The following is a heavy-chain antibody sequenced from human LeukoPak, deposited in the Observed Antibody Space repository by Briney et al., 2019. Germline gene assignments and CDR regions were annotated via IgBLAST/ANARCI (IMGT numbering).Heavy chain of an antibody. CDR2: IYYSGST. CDR1: GGSISSYY. Sequence: SETLSLTCTVSGGSISSYYWSWIRQPPGKGLEWIGYIYYSGSTNYNPSLKSRVTISVDTSKNQFSLKLSSVTAPDTAVYYCARDKSLWSGFLSWGQGTLVTVSS. J-gene: IGHJ5*02. D-gene: IGHD3-3*01. CDR3: ARDKSLWSGFLS. V-gene: IGHV4-59*01.